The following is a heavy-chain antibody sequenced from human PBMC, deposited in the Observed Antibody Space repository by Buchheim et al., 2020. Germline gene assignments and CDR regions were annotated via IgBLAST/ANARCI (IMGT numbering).Heavy chain of an antibody. D-gene: IGHD3-10*01. CDR1: GGSINSSSYY. Sequence: QVQLQESGPGLVAPSQTLSLTCNVPGGSINSSSYYWNWIRQPAGKGLEWIGRTYISGSTHYNPSLKSRVTISGDTSKHQFSLKLSSVTAADTAVYYCAREGITIARGAFDIWGQGT. CDR2: TYISGST. J-gene: IGHJ3*02. V-gene: IGHV4-61*02. CDR3: AREGITIARGAFDI.